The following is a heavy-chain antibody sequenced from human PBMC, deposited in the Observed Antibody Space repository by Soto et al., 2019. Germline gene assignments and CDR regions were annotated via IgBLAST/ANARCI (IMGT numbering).Heavy chain of an antibody. J-gene: IGHJ6*02. V-gene: IGHV1-18*04. CDR3: ARFTGGSYNTYYFYYGMDV. Sequence: ASVKVSCKASGYTFTSYGISWVRQAPGQGLDWMGWISAYNGNTKYAQGLQGRVTMTTDTSTSTAYMELRSLRSDDTAVYYCARFTGGSYNTYYFYYGMDVWGQGTTVTVS. D-gene: IGHD2-15*01. CDR1: GYTFTSYG. CDR2: ISAYNGNT.